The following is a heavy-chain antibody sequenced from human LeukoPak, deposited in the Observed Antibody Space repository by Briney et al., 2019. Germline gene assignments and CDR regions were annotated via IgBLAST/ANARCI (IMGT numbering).Heavy chain of an antibody. CDR3: ASSLTYYYDSSGYLNFDY. CDR2: INPNSGGT. J-gene: IGHJ4*02. D-gene: IGHD3-22*01. CDR1: GYTFTGYY. V-gene: IGHV1-2*04. Sequence: ASVKVSCKASGYTFTGYYMHWVRQAPGQGLEWMGWINPNSGGTNYAQKFQGWVTMTRDTSISTAYMELSRLRSDDTAVYYCASSLTYYYDSSGYLNFDYWGQGTLVTVSS.